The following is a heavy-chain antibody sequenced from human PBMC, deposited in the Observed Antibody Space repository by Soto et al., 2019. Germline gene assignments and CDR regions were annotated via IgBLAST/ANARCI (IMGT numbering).Heavy chain of an antibody. CDR1: GFTFSDHY. CDR3: VRSGDNYNLLDY. D-gene: IGHD1-1*01. V-gene: IGHV3-11*06. Sequence: LRLSCAASGFTFSDHYMSWIRQAPGKGLEWIGYSSNSGSFTRYADSVKGRFPISRDNAKNSLNLQINSLRGDDTAIYYCVRSGDNYNLLDYWGQGTPVTVSS. J-gene: IGHJ4*02. CDR2: SSNSGSFT.